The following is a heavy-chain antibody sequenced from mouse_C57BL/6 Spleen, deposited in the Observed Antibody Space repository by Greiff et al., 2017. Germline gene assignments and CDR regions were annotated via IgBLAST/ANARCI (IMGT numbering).Heavy chain of an antibody. J-gene: IGHJ4*01. CDR2: IHPNSGST. Sequence: VQLQQPGAELVKPGASVKLSCKASGYTFTSYWMHWVKQRPGQGLEWIGMIHPNSGSTNYNEKFKSKATLTVDKSSSTAYMQLSSLTSEDSAVYYCARSDYDYDGGNAMDYWGQGTSVTVSS. V-gene: IGHV1-64*01. CDR3: ARSDYDYDGGNAMDY. CDR1: GYTFTSYW. D-gene: IGHD2-4*01.